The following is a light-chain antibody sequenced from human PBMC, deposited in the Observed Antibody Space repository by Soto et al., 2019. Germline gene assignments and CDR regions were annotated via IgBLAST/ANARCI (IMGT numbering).Light chain of an antibody. Sequence: QSALTQPPSASGSPGQSVTISCTGTSSDVGNYNYVSWYQQHPGKAPRLMIYQVNKRPSGVPDRFSGSKSGNMASLTVSGLQAEDEADYYCTSYSGVNQVLFGGGTKVTVL. V-gene: IGLV2-8*01. CDR2: QVN. CDR3: TSYSGVNQVL. CDR1: SSDVGNYNY. J-gene: IGLJ3*02.